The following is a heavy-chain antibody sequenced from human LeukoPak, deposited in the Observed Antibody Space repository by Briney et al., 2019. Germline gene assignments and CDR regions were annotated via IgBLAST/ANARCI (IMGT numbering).Heavy chain of an antibody. CDR3: ARGIESYGDYGY. Sequence: PSETLSLTCTVSGDSISSSSYYWGWIRQPPGKGLEWIGSIYYSGSTYYNPSLKSRVTISIDTSKNQFSLKLSSLTAADTAIYYCARGIESYGDYGYWGQGILVTVSS. CDR1: GDSISSSSYY. J-gene: IGHJ4*02. V-gene: IGHV4-39*07. D-gene: IGHD4-17*01. CDR2: IYYSGST.